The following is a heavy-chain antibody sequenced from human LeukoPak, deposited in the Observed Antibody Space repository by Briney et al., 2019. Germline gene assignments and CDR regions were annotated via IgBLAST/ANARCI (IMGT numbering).Heavy chain of an antibody. CDR1: GGSFSGYY. CDR3: ARGYMVRINWFDP. J-gene: IGHJ5*02. Sequence: SETLSLTCAVYGGSFSGYYWSWIRQPPGKGLEWIGEINHSGSTNYNPSLKSRVTISVDTSKNQFSLKLSSVTAADTAVYYCARGYMVRINWFDPWGQGTLVTVSS. D-gene: IGHD3-10*01. CDR2: INHSGST. V-gene: IGHV4-34*01.